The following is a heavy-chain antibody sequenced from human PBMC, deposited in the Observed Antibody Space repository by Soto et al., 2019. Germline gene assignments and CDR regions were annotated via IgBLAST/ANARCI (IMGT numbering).Heavy chain of an antibody. CDR3: ARDRQLAGYYFDY. J-gene: IGHJ4*02. D-gene: IGHD6-6*01. V-gene: IGHV3-33*01. Sequence: QVQLVESGGGVVQPGRSLRLSCAASGFTFSSYGMHWVRQAPGKGLEWVAVIWYDGSNKYYADSVKGRFTISRDTSKNTLYLQMNSLRAEDTAVYYCARDRQLAGYYFDYWGQGTLVTVSS. CDR2: IWYDGSNK. CDR1: GFTFSSYG.